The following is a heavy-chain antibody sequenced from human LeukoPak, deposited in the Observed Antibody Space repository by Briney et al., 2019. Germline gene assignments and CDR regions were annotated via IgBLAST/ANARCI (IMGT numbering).Heavy chain of an antibody. Sequence: GSLRLSCAASGFTFSSYWMHWVRQAPGKGLVWVSRINSDGSSTSYADSVKGRFTISRDNAENTLYLQMNSLRAEDTAVYYCAREATYYDILTGYLNWFDPWGQGTLVTISS. V-gene: IGHV3-74*01. CDR1: GFTFSSYW. CDR2: INSDGSST. J-gene: IGHJ5*02. CDR3: AREATYYDILTGYLNWFDP. D-gene: IGHD3-9*01.